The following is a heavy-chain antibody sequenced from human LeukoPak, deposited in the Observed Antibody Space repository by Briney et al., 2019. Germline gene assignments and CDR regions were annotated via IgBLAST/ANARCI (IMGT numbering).Heavy chain of an antibody. CDR3: ARVGYIAARPGGI. D-gene: IGHD6-6*01. CDR1: GFTFSSYG. V-gene: IGHV3-NL1*01. J-gene: IGHJ4*02. Sequence: GGSLRLSCAASGFTFSSYGMHWVRQAPGKGLEWVSVIYSGGSTYYADSVKGRFTISRDNSKNTLYLQMNSLRAEDTAVYYCARVGYIAARPGGIWGQGTLVTVSS. CDR2: IYSGGST.